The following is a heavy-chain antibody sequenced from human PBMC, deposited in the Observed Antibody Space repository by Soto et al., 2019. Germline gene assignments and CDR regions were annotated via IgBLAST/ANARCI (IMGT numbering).Heavy chain of an antibody. CDR3: ARGRYCLTGRCFPNWFDS. V-gene: IGHV4-30-4*01. D-gene: IGHD2-15*01. J-gene: IGHJ5*01. CDR2: IYKSATT. CDR1: GDSISTVDYF. Sequence: NPSETLSLTCSVSGDSISTVDYFWAWIRQPPGQALEYIGYIYKSATTYYNPSFESRVAISLDTSKSKFSLNVTSVTAADTAVYFCARGRYCLTGRCFPNWFDSWGQGTLVTVSS.